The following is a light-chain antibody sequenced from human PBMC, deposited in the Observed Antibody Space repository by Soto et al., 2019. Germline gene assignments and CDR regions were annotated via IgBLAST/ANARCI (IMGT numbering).Light chain of an antibody. CDR2: GAS. CDR1: QSVGNN. Sequence: EIVMTQSPATLSVSPGERATLSCRASQSVGNNLDGYQQRHAQAPRLLIHGASARPSGVPARFSGSGSGTDFALTISSLQSEDFAIYYGQQYTDSPITCGPGTTVDLK. CDR3: QQYTDSPIT. V-gene: IGKV3-15*01. J-gene: IGKJ3*01.